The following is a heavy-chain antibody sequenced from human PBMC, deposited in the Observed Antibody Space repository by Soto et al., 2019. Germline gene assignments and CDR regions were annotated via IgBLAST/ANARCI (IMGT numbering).Heavy chain of an antibody. Sequence: GGSLRLSCAASGFTFSSYAMSWVRQAPGKGLEWVSAISGSGGSTYYADSVKGRFTISRDNSKNTLYLQMNSLRAEDTAVYYCAKWVLMVRGVIIKTNWFDPWGQGTLVTVSS. CDR3: AKWVLMVRGVIIKTNWFDP. D-gene: IGHD3-10*01. V-gene: IGHV3-23*01. J-gene: IGHJ5*02. CDR2: ISGSGGST. CDR1: GFTFSSYA.